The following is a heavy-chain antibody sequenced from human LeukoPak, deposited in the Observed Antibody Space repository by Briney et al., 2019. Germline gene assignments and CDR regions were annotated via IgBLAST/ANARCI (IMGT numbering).Heavy chain of an antibody. Sequence: SETLSLTCTVSGGSISSSSYYWGWIRQPPGKGLEWIGSIYYSGSTYYNPSLKSRVTISVDTSKNQFSLKLSSVTAADTAVYYCARDSSYYDSSGYYFDYWGQGTLVTVSS. CDR2: IYYSGST. V-gene: IGHV4-39*07. J-gene: IGHJ4*02. D-gene: IGHD3-22*01. CDR3: ARDSSYYDSSGYYFDY. CDR1: GGSISSSSYY.